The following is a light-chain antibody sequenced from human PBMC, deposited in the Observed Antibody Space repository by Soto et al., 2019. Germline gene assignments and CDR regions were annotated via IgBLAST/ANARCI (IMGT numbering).Light chain of an antibody. V-gene: IGKV1-5*01. J-gene: IGKJ2*01. CDR2: DAS. Sequence: DIQMTQSPSTLSASVGDRVTITCRASQSISSWLAWYQQKPGKAPKLLIYDASSLESGVPSRFGGSGSGTDFTLTISSLQPDDFATYYCQQYNSYPYTFGQGTKLEIK. CDR3: QQYNSYPYT. CDR1: QSISSW.